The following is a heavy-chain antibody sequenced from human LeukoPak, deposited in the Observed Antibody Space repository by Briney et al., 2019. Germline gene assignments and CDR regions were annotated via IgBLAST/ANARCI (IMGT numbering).Heavy chain of an antibody. CDR1: GFTFSSYW. D-gene: IGHD6-19*01. V-gene: IGHV3-74*01. CDR2: INSDGSST. J-gene: IGHJ6*02. Sequence: GGSLRLSCAASGFTFSSYWMHWVRQAPGKGLVWVSRINSDGSSTSYADSVKGRFTISRDNAKNTLYLQMNSLRAEDTAVYYCARADYSSGWYYYYYGMDVWGQETTVTVSS. CDR3: ARADYSSGWYYYYYGMDV.